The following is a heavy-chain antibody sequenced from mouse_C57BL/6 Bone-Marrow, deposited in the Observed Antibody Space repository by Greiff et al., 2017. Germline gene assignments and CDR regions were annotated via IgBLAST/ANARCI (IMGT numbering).Heavy chain of an antibody. CDR1: GYTFTSYW. CDR2: IDPSDSYT. CDR3: ARRYYGSSWAMDY. V-gene: IGHV1-69*01. Sequence: QVQLQQPGAELVMPGASVKLSCKASGYTFTSYWMHWVKQRPGQGLGWIGEIDPSDSYTNYNQKFKGKSTLTVDKSSSTAYMQLSSLTSEDSAVYYCARRYYGSSWAMDYWGQGTSVTVSS. J-gene: IGHJ4*01. D-gene: IGHD1-1*01.